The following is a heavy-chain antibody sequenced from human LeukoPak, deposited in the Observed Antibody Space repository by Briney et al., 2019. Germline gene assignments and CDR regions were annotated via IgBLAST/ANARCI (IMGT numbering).Heavy chain of an antibody. CDR3: AKDSSSGTYYDY. J-gene: IGHJ4*02. V-gene: IGHV3-23*01. CDR2: VSGSGGST. Sequence: SGGSLRLSCTASGFAFDEHGMSWVRQVPGKGLEWVSAVSGSGGSTYYADSVKGRFTISRDNSKNTLYLQMNSLRVEDTAEYYCAKDSSSGTYYDYWGQGTLVTVSS. CDR1: GFAFDEHG. D-gene: IGHD1-26*01.